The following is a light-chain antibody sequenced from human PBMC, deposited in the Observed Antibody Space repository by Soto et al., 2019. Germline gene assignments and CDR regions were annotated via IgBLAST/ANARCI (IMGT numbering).Light chain of an antibody. CDR3: SSFATGSTLV. V-gene: IGLV2-14*01. CDR1: SSDVGSFDS. CDR2: DVS. J-gene: IGLJ1*01. Sequence: QSALTTPASVSGPPGQPITISCTGTSSDVGSFDSVAWYQHNPGKAPKLMIYDVSNRPSGVSSRFSGSKSGNTASLSIAGLQTEDEANYYCSSFATGSTLVFGAGTKLTVL.